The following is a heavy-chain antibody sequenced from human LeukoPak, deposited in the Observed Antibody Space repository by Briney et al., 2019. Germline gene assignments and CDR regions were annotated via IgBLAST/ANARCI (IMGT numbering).Heavy chain of an antibody. Sequence: PGGSLRLSCAASGFTFSNAWMSWVRQAPGKGLEWVGRIKSKTDGGTTDYAAPVKGRFTISRDDSKNTLYLQMNSLKTEDTAVYYCTTIHILYGDYEYFQHWGQGTLVTVSS. CDR1: GFTFSNAW. CDR3: TTIHILYGDYEYFQH. CDR2: IKSKTDGGTT. D-gene: IGHD4-17*01. V-gene: IGHV3-15*01. J-gene: IGHJ1*01.